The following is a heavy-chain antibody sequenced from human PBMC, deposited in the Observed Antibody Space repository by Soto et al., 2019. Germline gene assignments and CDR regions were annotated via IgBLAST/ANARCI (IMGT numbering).Heavy chain of an antibody. J-gene: IGHJ5*02. CDR2: STHRGST. CDR3: SRGTQQLGREQQPLDP. CDR1: GVSFSSYY. V-gene: IGHV4-34*01. D-gene: IGHD6-13*01. Sequence: SETLSLTCAVSGVSFSSYYWTWIRQPPEKGLEWMGESTHRGSTNYNPSLKSRVTMSVDTSKNQFSLKVTSVTAADTDVYFCSRGTQQLGREQQPLDPWGQGTLVTVSS.